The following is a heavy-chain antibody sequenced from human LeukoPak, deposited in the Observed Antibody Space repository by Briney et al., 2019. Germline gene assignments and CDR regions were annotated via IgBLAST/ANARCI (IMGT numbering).Heavy chain of an antibody. CDR1: GGSISSSSYY. CDR2: IYYSGST. J-gene: IGHJ4*02. D-gene: IGHD1-26*01. V-gene: IGHV4-39*07. CDR3: ARDLGGFFDY. Sequence: SETLSLTCTVSGGSISSSSYYWGWIRQPPGKGLEWIGSIYYSGSTYYNPSLKSQVTISVDTSKNQFSLKLSSVTAADTAVYYCARDLGGFFDYWGQGTLVTVSS.